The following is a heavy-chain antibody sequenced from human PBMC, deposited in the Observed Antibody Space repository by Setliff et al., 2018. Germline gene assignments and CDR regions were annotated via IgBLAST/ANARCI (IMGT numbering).Heavy chain of an antibody. Sequence: PGGSLRLSCVVSGLTVSNDFMGWVRQAPGKGLEWVSVIYNIGETRYADSVKGRFTISRDKSKNTLYLHLSSLRAEDTATYYCARDRGGTNPWFDFWGQGTLDTVSS. CDR2: IYNIGET. CDR3: ARDRGGTNPWFDF. V-gene: IGHV3-53*01. J-gene: IGHJ5*01. D-gene: IGHD3-10*01. CDR1: GLTVSNDF.